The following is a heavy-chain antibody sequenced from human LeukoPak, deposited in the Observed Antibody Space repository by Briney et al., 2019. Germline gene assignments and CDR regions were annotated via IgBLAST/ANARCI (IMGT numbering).Heavy chain of an antibody. D-gene: IGHD3-10*01. CDR2: VRFDGNEK. Sequence: GGSLRLSCAASGFTFSYYGMHWVRQAPGKGLEWVGFVRFDGNEKYYADSVKGRLTISRDTSRNTLYLQMNSLRAEDTAVYYCAKDLMRDRWFGESWGQGTLVTVSS. CDR1: GFTFSYYG. V-gene: IGHV3-30*02. J-gene: IGHJ1*01. CDR3: AKDLMRDRWFGES.